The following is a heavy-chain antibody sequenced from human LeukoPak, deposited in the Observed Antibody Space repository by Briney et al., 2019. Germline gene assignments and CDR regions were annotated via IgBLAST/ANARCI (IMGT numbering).Heavy chain of an antibody. V-gene: IGHV1-69*05. D-gene: IGHD3-22*01. CDR3: ARVSSDSSGYHTAYYFDY. CDR2: IIPIFGTG. Sequence: SVKVSCKASGGTLSSYAISWVRQAPGQGLEWMGRIIPIFGTGNYAQKFQGRVTITTDESTSTAYMELSSLRSEDTAVYYCARVSSDSSGYHTAYYFDYWGQGTLVTVSS. CDR1: GGTLSSYA. J-gene: IGHJ4*02.